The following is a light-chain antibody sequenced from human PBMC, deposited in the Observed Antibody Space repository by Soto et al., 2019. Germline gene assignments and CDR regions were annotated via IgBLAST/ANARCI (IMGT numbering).Light chain of an antibody. J-gene: IGKJ1*01. CDR2: GTS. CDR3: QQYDDWG. CDR1: QNVTSN. Sequence: MVMTQSTATLAVCPGERVTLSCRTSQNVTSNLAWYQLKPGQTPSLLIYGTSTRAPDIPVRFSGSGSGTEFTLTITTVQSGDSAVYYCQQYDDWGFGPGTKVEIK. V-gene: IGKV3-15*01.